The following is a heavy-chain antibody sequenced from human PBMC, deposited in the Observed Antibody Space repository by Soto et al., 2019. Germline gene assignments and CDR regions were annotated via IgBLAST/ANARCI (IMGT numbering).Heavy chain of an antibody. CDR1: GGSLSSYY. Sequence: SETLSLTCTVSGGSLSSYYLSWIRQPPGKGLEWIGYIYYSGSTNYNPSLKSRVTISVDTSKNQFSLKLSSVTAADTAVYYCARDSAGIDYWGQGTLVTVSS. D-gene: IGHD3-10*01. J-gene: IGHJ4*02. CDR2: IYYSGST. V-gene: IGHV4-59*01. CDR3: ARDSAGIDY.